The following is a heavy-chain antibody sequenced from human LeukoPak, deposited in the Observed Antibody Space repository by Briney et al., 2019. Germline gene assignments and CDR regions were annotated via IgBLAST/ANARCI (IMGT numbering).Heavy chain of an antibody. Sequence: SETLSLTCAVYGGSFSGYYWSWIRQPPGKGLEWIGEINHSGSTNYNPSLKSRVTISVDTSKNQFSLKLSSVTAADTAVYHCARRGDYDSSGYYSPHAFDIWGQGTMVTVSS. D-gene: IGHD3-22*01. CDR2: INHSGST. CDR3: ARRGDYDSSGYYSPHAFDI. CDR1: GGSFSGYY. V-gene: IGHV4-34*01. J-gene: IGHJ3*02.